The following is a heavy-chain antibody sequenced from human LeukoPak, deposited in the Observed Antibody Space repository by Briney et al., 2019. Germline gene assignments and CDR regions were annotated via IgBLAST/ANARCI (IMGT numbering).Heavy chain of an antibody. D-gene: IGHD2-2*01. Sequence: GGSLRLSCAASGLIFNSYWMSWVRQAPGKGLEWVANIKKDGSEKYYVDSVKGRFTISRDNAKNSLYLQMNSLRAEDTAVYYCARLYCSSTSCYRGAFDIWGQGTMVTVSS. CDR1: GLIFNSYW. CDR2: IKKDGSEK. J-gene: IGHJ3*02. CDR3: ARLYCSSTSCYRGAFDI. V-gene: IGHV3-7*01.